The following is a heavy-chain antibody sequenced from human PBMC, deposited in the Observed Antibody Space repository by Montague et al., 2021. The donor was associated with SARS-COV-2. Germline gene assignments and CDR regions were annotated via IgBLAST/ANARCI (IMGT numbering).Heavy chain of an antibody. D-gene: IGHD2-21*02. CDR1: GFTFSNYG. CDR3: AGDCPIGGDCYRDY. V-gene: IGHV3-33*01. CDR2: IWYDGSNQ. J-gene: IGHJ4*02. Sequence: SLRLSCAASGFTFSNYGMHWVRQAPGKGLEWVAVIWYDGSNQYYSDAVKGRFTISRDNYKNTLYLQMNSLRAEDTAVYYCAGDCPIGGDCYRDYWGQGTLVTVSS.